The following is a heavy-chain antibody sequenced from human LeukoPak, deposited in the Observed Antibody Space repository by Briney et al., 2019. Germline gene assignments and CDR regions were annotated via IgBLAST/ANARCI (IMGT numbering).Heavy chain of an antibody. D-gene: IGHD2-15*01. V-gene: IGHV3-48*01. CDR1: GFTFSSYS. CDR3: ARVYCSGGSCSTGDYFDY. Sequence: PGGSPRLSCAASGFTFSSYSMNWVRQAPGKRLEWVSYISSSSSTIYYADSVKGRFTISRDNAKNSLYLQMNSLRAEDTAVYYCARVYCSGGSCSTGDYFDYWGQGTLVTVSS. J-gene: IGHJ4*02. CDR2: ISSSSSTI.